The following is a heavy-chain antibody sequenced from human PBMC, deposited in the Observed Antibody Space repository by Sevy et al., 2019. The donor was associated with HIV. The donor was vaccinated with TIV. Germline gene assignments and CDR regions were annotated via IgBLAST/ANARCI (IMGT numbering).Heavy chain of an antibody. J-gene: IGHJ4*02. CDR3: ARGSGDY. CDR1: GFTFSSYW. CDR2: IKQDGSEK. V-gene: IGHV3-7*01. Sequence: GGSLRLSCAASGFTFSSYWMTWVRQAPGKGLEWVANIKQDGSEKYHVASVKGRFAISRDNAKNSLYLQMNSLRDEDTAVYYCARGSGDYWGQGTLVTVSS.